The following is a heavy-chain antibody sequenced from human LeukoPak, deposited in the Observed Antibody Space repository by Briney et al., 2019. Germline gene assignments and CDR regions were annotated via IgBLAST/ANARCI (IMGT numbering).Heavy chain of an antibody. CDR2: ISSSNNYI. V-gene: IGHV3-21*01. Sequence: GGSLRLSCAASGFTFSSYSMNWVRQAPGKGLEWVSSISSSNNYIFYADSVRGRFTISRDNAKNSLYLLMNSLRAEDTAMYYCARDAGNSGYGCDLWGQGTLVTVSS. D-gene: IGHD5-12*01. CDR1: GFTFSSYS. J-gene: IGHJ5*02. CDR3: ARDAGNSGYGCDL.